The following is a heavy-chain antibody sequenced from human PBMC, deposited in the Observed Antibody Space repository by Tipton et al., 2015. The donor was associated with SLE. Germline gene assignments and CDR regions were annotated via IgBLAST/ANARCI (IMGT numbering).Heavy chain of an antibody. V-gene: IGHV4-34*01. CDR1: GGSFSVHY. CDR2: INHSGST. Sequence: TLSLTCAVYGGSFSVHYWTWSWIRQPPGKGLEWIGEINHSGSTNYNPSLKSRVTISVDTSKNQFSLKLSSVTAADTAVYYCARGKYWGQGTLVTVSS. J-gene: IGHJ4*02. CDR3: ARGKY.